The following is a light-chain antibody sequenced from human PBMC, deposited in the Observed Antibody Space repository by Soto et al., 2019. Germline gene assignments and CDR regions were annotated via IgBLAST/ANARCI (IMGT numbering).Light chain of an antibody. CDR2: NNN. V-gene: IGLV1-44*01. CDR3: ATWDDTLNVWM. CDR1: RSNIGSNT. Sequence: QSVLTQPPSASGTPGQRVTISCSGSRSNIGSNTVNWYQQLPGTGPKLLIYNNNQRPSGVPDRFSGSKSGTSASLAISGVQSEDGADFYCATWDDTLNVWMFGGGTKVTVL. J-gene: IGLJ3*02.